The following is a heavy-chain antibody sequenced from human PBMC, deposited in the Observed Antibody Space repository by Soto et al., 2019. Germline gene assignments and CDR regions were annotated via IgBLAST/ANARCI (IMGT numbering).Heavy chain of an antibody. J-gene: IGHJ5*02. Sequence: LSSASCGVSFHDYSLHWVRQAPGKGLEWVSLISWDGSRTYYSDSVRGRFTISRDSSKNSLYLQMNSLTTEDTALYYCVAADYGDFPNWFDPWGQGTLVTLSS. V-gene: IGHV3-43*01. CDR1: GVSFHDYS. CDR3: VAADYGDFPNWFDP. D-gene: IGHD4-17*01. CDR2: ISWDGSRT.